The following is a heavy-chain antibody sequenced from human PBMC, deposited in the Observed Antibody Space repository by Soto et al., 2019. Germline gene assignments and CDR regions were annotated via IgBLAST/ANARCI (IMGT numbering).Heavy chain of an antibody. CDR3: ARDRSGSHFDY. CDR1: GFTFSTYG. V-gene: IGHV3-48*02. D-gene: IGHD1-26*01. Sequence: VQLVESGGGLVQPGGSLRLSCAASGFTFSTYGMNWVRQSPGKGLEWLSYISYSSTTTFYGDSVKGRFTLSRDNAKNSLFLQMSSLRDEDTGVYFCARDRSGSHFDYWGQGTLVTVSS. CDR2: ISYSSTTT. J-gene: IGHJ4*02.